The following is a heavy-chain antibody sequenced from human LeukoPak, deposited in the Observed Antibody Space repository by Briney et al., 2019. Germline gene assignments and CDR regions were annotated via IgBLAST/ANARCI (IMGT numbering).Heavy chain of an antibody. D-gene: IGHD3-3*01. CDR2: IYHSGST. V-gene: IGHV4-30-2*01. CDR1: GGSISSGGYY. Sequence: SETLSLTCTVSGGSISSGGYYWSWIRQPPGKGLERIGYIYHSGSTYYNPSLKSRVTISVDRSKNQFSLKLSSVTAADTAVYYCARGEVLEYWGQGTLVTVSS. CDR3: ARGEVLEY. J-gene: IGHJ4*02.